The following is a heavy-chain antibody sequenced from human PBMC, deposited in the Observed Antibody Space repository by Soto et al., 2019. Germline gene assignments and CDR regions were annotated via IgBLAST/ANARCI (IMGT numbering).Heavy chain of an antibody. CDR3: AKKVAAKDYGMDV. Sequence: PGESLKISFKGSGYSFTSYLICWVRQVPGKGLEWMGIIYPGDSDTRYSPSFQGQVTISADKSISTAYLQWSSLKASDTAMYYCAKKVAAKDYGMDVWGQGTTVTVSS. J-gene: IGHJ6*02. D-gene: IGHD2-15*01. CDR2: IYPGDSDT. CDR1: GYSFTSYL. V-gene: IGHV5-51*01.